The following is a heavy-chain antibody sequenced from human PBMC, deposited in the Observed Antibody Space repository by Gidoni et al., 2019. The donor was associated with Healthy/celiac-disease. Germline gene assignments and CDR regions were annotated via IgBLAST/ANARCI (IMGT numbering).Heavy chain of an antibody. Sequence: EVQLVESGGGVVRPGGSLRLSCAASGFPSHDYGMSWVRQAPGKGLEWVSGINWNGGSTGYADSVKGRFTISRDNAKNSLYLQMNSLRAEDTALYYCARDLLWVGETTRYGMDVWGQGTTVTVSS. J-gene: IGHJ6*02. CDR2: INWNGGST. V-gene: IGHV3-20*04. CDR3: ARDLLWVGETTRYGMDV. D-gene: IGHD3-10*01. CDR1: GFPSHDYG.